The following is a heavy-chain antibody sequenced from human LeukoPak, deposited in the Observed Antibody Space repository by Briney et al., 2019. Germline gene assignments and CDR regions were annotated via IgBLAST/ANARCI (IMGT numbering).Heavy chain of an antibody. D-gene: IGHD6-13*01. V-gene: IGHV4-34*01. CDR3: ARGWSRIAAAGGFDY. J-gene: IGHJ4*02. CDR2: INHSGST. Sequence: SETLSLTCAVYGGSFSGYYWSWIRQPPGKGLERIGEINHSGSTNYNPSLKRRVTISVDTSKNQFSLKLSSVTAADTAVYYCARGWSRIAAAGGFDYWGQGTLVTVSS. CDR1: GGSFSGYY.